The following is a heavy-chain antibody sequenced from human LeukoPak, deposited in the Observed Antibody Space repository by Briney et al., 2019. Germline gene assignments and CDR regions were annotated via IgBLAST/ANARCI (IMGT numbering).Heavy chain of an antibody. J-gene: IGHJ5*02. CDR3: ARDPVAAGFDRWFDP. V-gene: IGHV3-48*03. CDR1: GFTFSNYE. CDR2: ISSSDNSI. D-gene: IGHD2-21*01. Sequence: PGGSLRLSCAASGFTFSNYEMSWVRQAPGKGLEWVSYISSSDNSIYYADSVKGRFTTSRDNAKNSLYLQMNSLRAEDTAVYYCARDPVAAGFDRWFDPWGQGTLVTVSS.